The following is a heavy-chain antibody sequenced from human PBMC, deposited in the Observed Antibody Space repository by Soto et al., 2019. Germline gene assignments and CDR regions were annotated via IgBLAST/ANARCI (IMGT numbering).Heavy chain of an antibody. CDR1: GFTFSNYA. CDR2: LSASGGNT. D-gene: IGHD1-20*01. V-gene: IGHV3-23*01. J-gene: IGHJ4*02. Sequence: EVQLLESGGGLVQPGGSLRFSCAASGFTFSNYAMSWVRQTPGKGLEWVSILSASGGNTYYADSVKGRFTISRDNSKNTLYLQINSLRAEDTAVYYCAKLPLSNRYFDYWGQGTLVTVSS. CDR3: AKLPLSNRYFDY.